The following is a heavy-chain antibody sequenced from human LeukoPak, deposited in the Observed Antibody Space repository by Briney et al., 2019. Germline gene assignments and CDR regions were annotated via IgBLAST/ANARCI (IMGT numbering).Heavy chain of an antibody. CDR2: IIPILGIA. Sequence: SVKVSCKASGYTFTSYDINWVRQAPGQGLEWMGRIIPILGIANYAQKFQGRVTITADKSTSTAYMELSSLRSEDTAVYYCARSLHVVVIATDYYYYMDVWGKGTTVTVSS. D-gene: IGHD2-21*01. V-gene: IGHV1-69*04. CDR3: ARSLHVVVIATDYYYYMDV. CDR1: GYTFTSYD. J-gene: IGHJ6*03.